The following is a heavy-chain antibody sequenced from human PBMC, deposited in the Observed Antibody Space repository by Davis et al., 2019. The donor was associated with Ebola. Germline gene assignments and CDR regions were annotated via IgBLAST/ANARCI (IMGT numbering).Heavy chain of an antibody. CDR2: IWYDGSKK. D-gene: IGHD3-10*01. J-gene: IGHJ5*02. CDR1: GFTFSSYG. V-gene: IGHV3-33*01. Sequence: SLKISCAASGFTFSSYGMHWVRQAPGKGLEWVAVIWYDGSKKYYADSVKGRFTISRDNSKNTLYLQMNSLRAEDTAVYYCARDRGPRGWFDPWGQGTLVTVSS. CDR3: ARDRGPRGWFDP.